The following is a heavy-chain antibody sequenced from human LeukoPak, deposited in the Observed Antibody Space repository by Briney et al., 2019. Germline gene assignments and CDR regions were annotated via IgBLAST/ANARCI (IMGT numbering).Heavy chain of an antibody. J-gene: IGHJ3*01. CDR1: GYTFTGYY. D-gene: IGHD6-13*01. CDR3: AREEGAPIAAANV. Sequence: ASVKVSCKASGYTFTGYYMHWVRQAPGQGLEWMGWVNPNSGDTNYAQKFQGRVTMTRDTSISTGYMELRSLRSDDTAVYYCAREEGAPIAAANVWGLGTMVTVSS. V-gene: IGHV1-2*02. CDR2: VNPNSGDT.